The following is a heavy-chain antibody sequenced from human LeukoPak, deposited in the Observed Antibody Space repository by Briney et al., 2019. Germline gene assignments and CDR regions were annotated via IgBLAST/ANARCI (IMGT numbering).Heavy chain of an antibody. V-gene: IGHV3-30*18. Sequence: GGSLRLSCAASGFTFSSYGMHWVRQAPGKGLEWVAVISYDGSNKYCADSVKGRFTISRDNSKNTLYLQMNSLRAEDTAVYYCAKAYYDFWSGYYVPGWFDPWGQGTLVTVPS. CDR1: GFTFSSYG. CDR3: AKAYYDFWSGYYVPGWFDP. CDR2: ISYDGSNK. D-gene: IGHD3-3*01. J-gene: IGHJ5*02.